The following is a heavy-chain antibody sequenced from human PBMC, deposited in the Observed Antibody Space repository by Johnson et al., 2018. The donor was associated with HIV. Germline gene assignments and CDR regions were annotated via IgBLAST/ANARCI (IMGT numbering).Heavy chain of an antibody. V-gene: IGHV3-30*02. CDR3: AKPQWVSSGAFDI. CDR1: GFTFSKYG. Sequence: QVQLVESGGGVVQPGGSLRLSCAASGFTFSKYGMHWVRQAPGKGLEWVAFIRYDGSKKYYEDSVKGRFTISRDNSKNTLYLQMNSLTAEDTAVYYCAKPQWVSSGAFDIWGQGTMVTVSS. D-gene: IGHD3-3*01. J-gene: IGHJ3*02. CDR2: IRYDGSKK.